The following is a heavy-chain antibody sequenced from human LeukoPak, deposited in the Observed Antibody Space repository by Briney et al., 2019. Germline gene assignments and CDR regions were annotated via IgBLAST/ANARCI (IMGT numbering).Heavy chain of an antibody. V-gene: IGHV1-2*02. CDR3: ARDNYYYDSSGYYYHWFDP. D-gene: IGHD3-22*01. CDR2: INPNSGGT. J-gene: IGHJ5*02. CDR1: GYTFTGYY. Sequence: ASVKVSCKASGYTFTGYYMHWVRQAPGQGLEWMGWINPNSGGTNYAQKFQGRVTMTRDTSISTAYMELSRLRSDDTAVYYCARDNYYYDSSGYYYHWFDPWGQGTLVTVSS.